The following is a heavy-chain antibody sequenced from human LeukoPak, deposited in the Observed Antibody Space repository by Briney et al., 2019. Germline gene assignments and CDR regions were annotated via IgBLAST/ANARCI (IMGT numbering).Heavy chain of an antibody. D-gene: IGHD3-10*01. CDR1: GGSISSGSYY. J-gene: IGHJ5*02. CDR2: IYYSGST. V-gene: IGHV4-39*01. CDR3: ARQPHAFDNWFDP. Sequence: SETLSLTCTVSGGSISSGSYYWGWIRQPPGKGLEWIGSIYYSGSTYYNPSLKSRVTISVDTSKNQFSLQLSSVTAADTAVYYCARQPHAFDNWFDPWGQGTLVTVSS.